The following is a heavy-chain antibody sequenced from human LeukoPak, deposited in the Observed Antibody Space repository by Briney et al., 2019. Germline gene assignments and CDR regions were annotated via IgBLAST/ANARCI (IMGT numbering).Heavy chain of an antibody. D-gene: IGHD5-12*01. V-gene: IGHV3-48*04. CDR1: GFTFSSYA. CDR3: ARGRGYSGFDYVDY. J-gene: IGHJ4*02. CDR2: ISRSGSTI. Sequence: GGSLRLSCAASGFTFSSYAMSWVRQAPGKGLEWVSYISRSGSTIYYADSVKGRFTISRDNAKKSLYLQMNSLRAEDTAVYYCARGRGYSGFDYVDYWGQGTLVTVSS.